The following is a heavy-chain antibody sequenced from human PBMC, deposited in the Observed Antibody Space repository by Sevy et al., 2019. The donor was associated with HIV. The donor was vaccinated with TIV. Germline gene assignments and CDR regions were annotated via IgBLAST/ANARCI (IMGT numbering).Heavy chain of an antibody. V-gene: IGHV1-2*02. Sequence: ASVKVSCKASGYTFTGYYMHWVRQAPGQGLEWMGWINPNSGDTNYAQKFQGRVTMTRDTSISTAYMELSRLRSDDTAVYYCAAYYDSSGSDYWGQGTLVTVSS. CDR2: INPNSGDT. CDR1: GYTFTGYY. J-gene: IGHJ4*02. CDR3: AAYYDSSGSDY. D-gene: IGHD3-22*01.